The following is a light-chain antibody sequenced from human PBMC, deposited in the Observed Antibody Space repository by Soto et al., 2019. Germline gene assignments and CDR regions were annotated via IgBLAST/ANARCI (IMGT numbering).Light chain of an antibody. CDR3: QQYNGFWT. J-gene: IGKJ1*01. CDR2: EAS. CDR1: QSISGS. V-gene: IGKV1-5*03. Sequence: DIQMTQSPSTLSASVGDRVTITCRASQSISGSLAWYQQKPGKAPKLLIYEASNLKSGVPSRFSGSGSGTEHTLTISSLQPDDSASYYCQQYNGFWTF.